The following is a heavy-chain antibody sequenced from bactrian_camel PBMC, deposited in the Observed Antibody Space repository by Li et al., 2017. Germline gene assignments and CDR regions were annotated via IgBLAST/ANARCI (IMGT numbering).Heavy chain of an antibody. CDR2: IDVGGIST. D-gene: IGHD3*01. J-gene: IGHJ4*01. Sequence: VQLVESGGGSVQAGGSLRLSCAASGYIASGKCMGWFRQAPGKERERVATIDVGGISTRYADSAKGRFAISEDNAKNTVFLQMNSLKPEDTAMYYCVADDCYSGQGGPYWGQGTQVTVS. V-gene: IGHV3S40*01. CDR3: VADDCYSGQGGPY. CDR1: GYIASGKC.